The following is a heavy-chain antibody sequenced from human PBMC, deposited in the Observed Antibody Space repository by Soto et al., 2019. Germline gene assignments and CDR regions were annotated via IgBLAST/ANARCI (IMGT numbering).Heavy chain of an antibody. CDR3: AREIVVVPAAMLYHYYYYYMDV. D-gene: IGHD2-2*01. CDR2: INHSGST. V-gene: IGHV4-34*01. J-gene: IGHJ6*03. CDR1: GGSFSGYY. Sequence: PSETLSLSCAVYGGSFSGYYWRWIRQPPGKGLEWIGEINHSGSTNYNPSLKSRVTISVDTSKNQFSLKLSSVTAADTAVYYCAREIVVVPAAMLYHYYYYYMDVWGKAPTVTVSS.